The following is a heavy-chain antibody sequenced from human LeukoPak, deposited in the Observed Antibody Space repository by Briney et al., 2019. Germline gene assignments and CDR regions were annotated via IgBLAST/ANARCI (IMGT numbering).Heavy chain of an antibody. D-gene: IGHD3-22*01. CDR2: IWYDGSNI. Sequence: GGSLRLSCAASGLSLSSFGIHWVRQAPGKGLEWVAHIWYDGSNIYYADSVKGRFTVSRDNSKNTVYLQMNSLRAEDTAVYYCAKDFVDYYDSSGYPLHAFDIWGQGTTVTVS. V-gene: IGHV3-33*06. J-gene: IGHJ3*02. CDR1: GLSLSSFG. CDR3: AKDFVDYYDSSGYPLHAFDI.